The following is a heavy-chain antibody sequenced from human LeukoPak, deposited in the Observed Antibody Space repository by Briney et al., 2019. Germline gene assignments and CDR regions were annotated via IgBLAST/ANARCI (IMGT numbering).Heavy chain of an antibody. CDR3: ARDRFAAAIDTSAFDI. D-gene: IGHD6-13*01. V-gene: IGHV4-4*07. Sequence: SETLSLTCTVSGGSVTSFHWSWIRPPAGEGLEWIGRIYTSGSTDYNPSLKSRVTISLDKSLTQFSLKLSSVTAAHTPVYYCARDRFAAAIDTSAFDIGCQGKRVIVSS. CDR1: GGSVTSFH. CDR2: IYTSGST. J-gene: IGHJ3*02.